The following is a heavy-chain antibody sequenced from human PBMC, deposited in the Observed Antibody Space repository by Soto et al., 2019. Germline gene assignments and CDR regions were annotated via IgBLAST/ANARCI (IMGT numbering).Heavy chain of an antibody. Sequence: SGKVSCKASGGTFSSYTISWVRQAPGQGLEWMGRIIPILGIANYAQKFQGRVTITADKSTSTAYMELSSLRSEDTAVYYCAIGGPAAQVGHYYYYMDVWGKGTTVTVSS. CDR3: AIGGPAAQVGHYYYYMDV. CDR2: IIPILGIA. J-gene: IGHJ6*03. D-gene: IGHD2-2*01. V-gene: IGHV1-69*02. CDR1: GGTFSSYT.